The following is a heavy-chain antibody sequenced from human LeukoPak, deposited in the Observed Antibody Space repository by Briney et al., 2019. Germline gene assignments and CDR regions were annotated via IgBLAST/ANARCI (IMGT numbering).Heavy chain of an antibody. CDR2: IYLSGTT. V-gene: IGHV4-38-2*02. Sequence: SETLSLTCSVSGNSISSGHYWGWIRQTPGKGLEWIGSIYLSGTTYYNPSLKSRVTISVDTSKNQFSLNLSSVTAADTAVYYCARMGGYSGYATHWGQGTLVTVSS. D-gene: IGHD5-12*01. J-gene: IGHJ4*02. CDR3: ARMGGYSGYATH. CDR1: GNSISSGHY.